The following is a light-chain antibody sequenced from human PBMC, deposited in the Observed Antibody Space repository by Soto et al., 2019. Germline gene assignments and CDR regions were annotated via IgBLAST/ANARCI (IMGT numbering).Light chain of an antibody. Sequence: IVLTQSPATLSLSPGERATLSCKASQSIGLAIAWYQHKPGQAPRRLLFDASQRATGIPARFRGSGSGTDLTLSISSLEPEDFAAYYCQQRTDRPPWTFGQGTKVDIK. V-gene: IGKV3-11*01. CDR2: DAS. J-gene: IGKJ1*01. CDR3: QQRTDRPPWT. CDR1: QSIGLA.